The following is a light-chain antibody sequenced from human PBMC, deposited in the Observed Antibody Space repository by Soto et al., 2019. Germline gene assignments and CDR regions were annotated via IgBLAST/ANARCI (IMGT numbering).Light chain of an antibody. CDR3: QQYGNSPWTT. CDR2: GAS. CDR1: QSVSSN. Sequence: EIVMTHSPATLSVSPCERATLSFSASQSVSSNLAWYQQKPGQAPRLLIYGASTRATGIPDRFSGSGSGTDFTLTISRLEPEDFAVYYCQQYGNSPWTTFGQGTKVDIK. J-gene: IGKJ1*01. V-gene: IGKV3-20*01.